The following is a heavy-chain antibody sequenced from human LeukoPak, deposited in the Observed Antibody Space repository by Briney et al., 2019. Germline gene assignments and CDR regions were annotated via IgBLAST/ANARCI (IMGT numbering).Heavy chain of an antibody. CDR3: ARGNDILTGYYHGMDV. CDR1: GVSISTSY. Sequence: SETLSLTCTVSGVSISTSYWSWIRQPPGKGLEWIGYISYNGSPDYSPSLKSRVTISTDTSKNQFSLILSSVTAADTAVYYCARGNDILTGYYHGMDVWGQGTTVTVSS. J-gene: IGHJ6*02. D-gene: IGHD3-9*01. CDR2: ISYNGSP. V-gene: IGHV4-59*01.